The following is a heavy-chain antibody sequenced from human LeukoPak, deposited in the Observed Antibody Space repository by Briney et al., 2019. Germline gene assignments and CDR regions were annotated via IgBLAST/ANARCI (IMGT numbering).Heavy chain of an antibody. V-gene: IGHV3-23*01. J-gene: IGHJ4*02. Sequence: GGSLRLSCAASGFTFSSYAMSWVRQAPGKGLEWVSDIRGGAGSTYYADSVKGRFTISRDNSKNTLYLQMNSLRAEDTAVYYCAKENPVGGTNYFDYWGQGTLVTVSS. CDR3: AKENPVGGTNYFDY. D-gene: IGHD1-26*01. CDR2: IRGGAGST. CDR1: GFTFSSYA.